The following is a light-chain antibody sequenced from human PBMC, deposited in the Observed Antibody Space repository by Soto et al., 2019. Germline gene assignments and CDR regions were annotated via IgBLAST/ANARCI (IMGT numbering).Light chain of an antibody. J-gene: IGKJ1*01. V-gene: IGKV1-5*01. CDR1: QSISSW. CDR3: QQYNSYPWT. CDR2: DAS. Sequence: DIQMTQSPSTLSASVGDRVTITCRASQSISSWLAWYQQKPGKAPRLLIYDASSLESGVPSRFSGSGSGTDFTITIRSLQPDDFATYYCQQYNSYPWTFGQGTKVEIK.